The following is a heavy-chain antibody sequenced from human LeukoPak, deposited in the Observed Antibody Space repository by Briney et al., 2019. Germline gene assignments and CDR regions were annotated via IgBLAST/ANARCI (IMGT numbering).Heavy chain of an antibody. D-gene: IGHD2-2*01. CDR1: GFTFSNYG. CDR2: IRSDGSNT. CDR3: AKRYCSSASCRSGMDV. J-gene: IGHJ6*02. Sequence: GGSLRLSCAASGFTFSNYGMHWVRQAPGKGLEWVALIRSDGSNTYSADSVKGRFTTSRDNSKNTLYLQMNSLRVEDTAVYYCAKRYCSSASCRSGMDVWGQGTTVTVSS. V-gene: IGHV3-30*02.